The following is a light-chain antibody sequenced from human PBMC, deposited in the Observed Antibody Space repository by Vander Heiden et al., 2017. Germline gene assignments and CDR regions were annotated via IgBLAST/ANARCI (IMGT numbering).Light chain of an antibody. V-gene: IGKV4-1*01. CDR1: QRVLYSSNNKNY. Sequence: IVMTQSPDSLAVALGERATINCSSSQRVLYSSNNKNYLAWYQQKPGQPPKLLIYWASTRESGVPDRFSGSGSGTDFTLTISSLQAEDVAVYYCQQYYSTPFTFGHGTKVDIK. J-gene: IGKJ3*01. CDR2: WAS. CDR3: QQYYSTPFT.